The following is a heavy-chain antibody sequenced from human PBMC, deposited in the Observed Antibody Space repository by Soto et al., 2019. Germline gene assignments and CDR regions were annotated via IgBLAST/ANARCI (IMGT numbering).Heavy chain of an antibody. D-gene: IGHD3-16*02. V-gene: IGHV1-69*01. J-gene: IGHJ3*02. Sequence: QVQLVQSGAEVKKPGSSVKVSCKASGGTFSSYAISWVRQAPGQGLEWMGGIIPIFGTANYAQKFQGRVTITADESTSTAYMELSSLRSEDTAVYYCATDPPYDYVWGSYRLAVFDIWGQGTMVTVSS. CDR1: GGTFSSYA. CDR3: ATDPPYDYVWGSYRLAVFDI. CDR2: IIPIFGTA.